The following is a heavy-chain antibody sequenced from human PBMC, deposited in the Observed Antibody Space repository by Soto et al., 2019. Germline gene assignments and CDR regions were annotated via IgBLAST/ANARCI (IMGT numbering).Heavy chain of an antibody. D-gene: IGHD2-2*01. CDR2: ISYDGSNK. CDR1: GFTFRSYA. CDR3: ARALRQRIVPAANALGDAFDI. Sequence: PGGSLRLSCAASGFTFRSYAMHWVRQAPGKGLEWVAVISYDGSNKYYADSVKGRFTISRDNYKNTLYPQMNSLRAEDTAVYYCARALRQRIVPAANALGDAFDIWGQGTMVTVSS. V-gene: IGHV3-30-3*01. J-gene: IGHJ3*02.